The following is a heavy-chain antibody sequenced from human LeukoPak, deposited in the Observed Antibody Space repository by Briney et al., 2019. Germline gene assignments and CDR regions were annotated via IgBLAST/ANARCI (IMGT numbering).Heavy chain of an antibody. J-gene: IGHJ6*03. CDR1: GYTFTSYG. D-gene: IGHD2-2*01. Sequence: GASVKVSCKASGYTFTSYGISWVRQAPGQGLEWMGWISAYNGNTNYAQKVQGRVTTTTDTSTSTAYMELSRLRSDDTAVYYCARGGEGYCSSTSCPNYYYYYMDVWGKGTTVTASS. CDR2: ISAYNGNT. CDR3: ARGGEGYCSSTSCPNYYYYYMDV. V-gene: IGHV1-18*01.